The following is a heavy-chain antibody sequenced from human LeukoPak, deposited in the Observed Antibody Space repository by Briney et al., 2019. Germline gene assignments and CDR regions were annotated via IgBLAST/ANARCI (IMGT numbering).Heavy chain of an antibody. J-gene: IGHJ3*01. D-gene: IGHD3-22*01. Sequence: GASVKVSFKASGGTLILYAISWVRQAPGQGLEWMGRIIPIAAIVNYAQTFQGRVTITADKSTTIAYMELTSLRSDDTAVYFCVRWVAPYFHDSTGYYGDACDLWRGGTMVTVSS. CDR3: VRWVAPYFHDSTGYYGDACDL. V-gene: IGHV1-69*04. CDR1: GGTLILYA. CDR2: IIPIAAIV.